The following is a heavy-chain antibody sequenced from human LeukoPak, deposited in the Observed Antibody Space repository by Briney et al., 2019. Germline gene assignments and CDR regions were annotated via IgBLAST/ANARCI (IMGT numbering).Heavy chain of an antibody. V-gene: IGHV6-1*01. CDR2: TFYRSKSHS. J-gene: IGHJ4*02. D-gene: IGHD2-2*01. CDR1: GDSVSSNSAA. Sequence: SQTLSLTCAISGDSVSSNSAAWNWIRQSPSRGLEWLGRTFYRSKSHSEYADSVKGRITINSDTTKNQFSLQLNAVTLEDTAVYYCAREKFRLYYFDSWGQGTLVTVSS. CDR3: AREKFRLYYFDS.